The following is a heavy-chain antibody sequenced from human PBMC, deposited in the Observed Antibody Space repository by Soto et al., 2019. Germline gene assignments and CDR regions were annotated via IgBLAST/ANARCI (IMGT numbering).Heavy chain of an antibody. CDR2: IYATGTT. CDR3: VRDGTKTLRDWFDP. D-gene: IGHD1-1*01. J-gene: IGHJ5*02. V-gene: IGHV4-4*07. Sequence: SETLSLTCTFSCASIRCYYWSWLRKSAGKGLEWIGRIYATGTTDYNPSLKSRVMMSVDTSKKQFSLKLRSATAADTAVYYCVRDGTKTLRDWFDPWGQGISVTVSS. CDR1: CASIRCYY.